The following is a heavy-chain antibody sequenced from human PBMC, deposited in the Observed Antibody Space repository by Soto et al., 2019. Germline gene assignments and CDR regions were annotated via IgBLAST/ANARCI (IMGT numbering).Heavy chain of an antibody. CDR2: TRNKANSYTT. Sequence: PGGSLRLSCAASGFTFSDHYMDWVRQAPGKGLEWVGRTRNKANSYTTEYAASVKGRFTISRDDSKNSLYLQMNSLKTEDTAVYYYARGGEWYFDWYFDYWGQGTLVTVSS. J-gene: IGHJ4*02. V-gene: IGHV3-72*01. D-gene: IGHD3-9*01. CDR3: ARGGEWYFDWYFDY. CDR1: GFTFSDHY.